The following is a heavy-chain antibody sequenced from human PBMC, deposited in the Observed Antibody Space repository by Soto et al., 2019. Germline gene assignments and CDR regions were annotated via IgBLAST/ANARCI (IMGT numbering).Heavy chain of an antibody. J-gene: IGHJ4*02. CDR2: ISGSGGNT. CDR1: GFTFSSYV. D-gene: IGHD6-19*01. V-gene: IGHV3-23*01. CDR3: AKATTNGGWFNPFDS. Sequence: EVQLLESGGGLVQPGGSLRLSCAASGFTFSSYVMSWVRQAPGKGLEWVSAISGSGGNTYYADSVKGRFTISRDNSKNTLFLQMNSLTADDTAVYYCAKATTNGGWFNPFDSWGQGALVTVSS.